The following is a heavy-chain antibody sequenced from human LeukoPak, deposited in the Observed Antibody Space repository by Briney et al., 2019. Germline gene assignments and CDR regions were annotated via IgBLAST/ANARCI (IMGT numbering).Heavy chain of an antibody. Sequence: PSETLSLTCAVSGGSISTGGYSWSWIRQPPGKGLEWIGYIYHSGSTYYNPSLKSRVTISVDRSKNQFSLKLSSVTAADTAVYYCARGADTSSWYGFYHYGLDVWGQGTTVTVSS. CDR2: IYHSGST. D-gene: IGHD6-13*01. J-gene: IGHJ6*02. V-gene: IGHV4-30-2*01. CDR3: ARGADTSSWYGFYHYGLDV. CDR1: GGSISTGGYS.